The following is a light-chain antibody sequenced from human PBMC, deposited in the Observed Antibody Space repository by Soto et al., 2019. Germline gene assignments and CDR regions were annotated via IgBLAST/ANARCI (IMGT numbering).Light chain of an antibody. V-gene: IGKV3-15*01. CDR2: DIS. CDR3: QQYGNSPLT. CDR1: QTVSRN. Sequence: EVVMTQSPATLSVSQGERATLSCRASQTVSRNLAWYQQRPGQAPRLLIYDISNRATGVPARFSGSGSETEFTLTIRSLEPEDFAVYYCQQYGNSPLTFGGGTKVDIK. J-gene: IGKJ4*01.